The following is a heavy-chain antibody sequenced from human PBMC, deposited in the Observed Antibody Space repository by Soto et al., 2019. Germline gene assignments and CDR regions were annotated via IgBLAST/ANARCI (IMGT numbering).Heavy chain of an antibody. CDR2: INHSGST. CDR1: GGSFSGYY. V-gene: IGHV4-34*01. Sequence: SETLSLTCAVYGGSFSGYYWSWIRQPPGKGLEWIGEINHSGSTNYNPSLKSRVTISVDTSKNQFSLKLSSVTAADTAVYYCAASFGGVIVLNYFDYWGQGTLDTVSS. D-gene: IGHD3-16*02. CDR3: AASFGGVIVLNYFDY. J-gene: IGHJ4*02.